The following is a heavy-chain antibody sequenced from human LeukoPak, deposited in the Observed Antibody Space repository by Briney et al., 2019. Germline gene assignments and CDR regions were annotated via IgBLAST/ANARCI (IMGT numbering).Heavy chain of an antibody. CDR1: GGSISSLY. V-gene: IGHV4-4*07. D-gene: IGHD2-8*01. J-gene: IGHJ3*02. CDR2: VYATGST. CDR3: ARGPGTSSSYAFDT. Sequence: SETLSLTCTVSGGSISSLYWSWIRQPAGRGLEWIGRVYATGSTNYNPSLKSRVTMSVDTSKNQFSLKLSSVTAADTAVYYCARGPGTSSSYAFDTWGQGTMVTVSS.